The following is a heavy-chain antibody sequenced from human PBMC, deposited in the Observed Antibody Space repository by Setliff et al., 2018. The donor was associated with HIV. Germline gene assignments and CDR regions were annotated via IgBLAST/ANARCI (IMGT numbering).Heavy chain of an antibody. D-gene: IGHD3-22*01. J-gene: IGHJ4*02. V-gene: IGHV4-59*08. CDR3: ARHQGKYYDSSAPWLNYFDH. Sequence: PSETLSLTCTVSGGSISSYYWSWIRQPPGKGLEWIGYVYYTGSTNYNPSLKSRVTISIDTSKNQFSLKLSSVTAADTAVYYCARHQGKYYDSSAPWLNYFDHWGQGTLVTVSS. CDR2: VYYTGST. CDR1: GGSISSYY.